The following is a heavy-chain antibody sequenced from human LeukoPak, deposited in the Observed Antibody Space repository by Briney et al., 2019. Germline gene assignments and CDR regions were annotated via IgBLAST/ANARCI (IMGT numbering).Heavy chain of an antibody. D-gene: IGHD3-3*01. CDR3: ARSPRFYDFWSGSDWFDP. CDR2: IYTSGST. Sequence: SRTLSLTCTVSGGSISSGSYYWSWIRQPAGKGLEWIGRIYTSGSTNYNPSLKSRVTISVDTSKNQFSLKLSSVTAADTAVYYCARSPRFYDFWSGSDWFDPWGQGTLVTVSS. CDR1: GGSISSGSYY. V-gene: IGHV4-61*02. J-gene: IGHJ5*02.